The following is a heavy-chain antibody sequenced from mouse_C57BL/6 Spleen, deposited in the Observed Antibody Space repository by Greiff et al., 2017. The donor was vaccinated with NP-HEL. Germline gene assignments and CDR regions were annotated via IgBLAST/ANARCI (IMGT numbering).Heavy chain of an antibody. CDR3: ARSGYGSTDYFDY. CDR1: FYTFTSSW. CDR2: INPSSGYT. D-gene: IGHD1-1*01. V-gene: IGHV1-7*01. Sequence: PLPQSLAVLAPPVASVPLSCTASFYTFTSSWLHCLKQSPVPGLEWIGYINPSSGYTKYNQKFKDKATLTADKSSSTAYMQLSSRTYEDSAVYYCARSGYGSTDYFDYWGQGTTLTVSS. J-gene: IGHJ2*01.